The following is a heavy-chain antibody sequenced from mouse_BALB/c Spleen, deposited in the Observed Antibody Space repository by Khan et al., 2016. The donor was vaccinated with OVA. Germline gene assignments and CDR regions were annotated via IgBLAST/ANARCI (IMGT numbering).Heavy chain of an antibody. J-gene: IGHJ2*01. CDR3: AREEALYYLDY. Sequence: QVQLKQSGAELVRPGASVKLSCKTSGYIFTSYWIHWVQQRSGQGLEWIARIYPGTNNTYYNAKLTDKATLTADKSSSTVYMQLSSLKSEDSAVYFCAREEALYYLDYWGQGTTLTVSS. V-gene: IGHV1-76*01. CDR1: GYIFTSYW. CDR2: IYPGTNNT. D-gene: IGHD3-2*02.